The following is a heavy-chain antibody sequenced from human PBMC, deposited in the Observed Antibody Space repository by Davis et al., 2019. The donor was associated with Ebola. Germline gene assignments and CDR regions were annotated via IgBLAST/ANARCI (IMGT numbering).Heavy chain of an antibody. V-gene: IGHV1-69*05. Sequence: AASVKVSCKASGGTFSSYAISWVRQAPGQGLEWVGGIIPIFGTANYAQKLQGRVTMTTDTSTSTAYMELRSLRSDGTAVYYCARDRFLNWFDPWGQGTLVTVSS. J-gene: IGHJ5*02. D-gene: IGHD3-3*01. CDR2: IIPIFGTA. CDR3: ARDRFLNWFDP. CDR1: GGTFSSYA.